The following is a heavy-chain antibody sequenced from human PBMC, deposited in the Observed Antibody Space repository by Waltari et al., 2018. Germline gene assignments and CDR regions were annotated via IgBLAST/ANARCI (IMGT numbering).Heavy chain of an antibody. CDR3: AKDGVGWELHSGSDAFDI. D-gene: IGHD1-26*01. V-gene: IGHV1-24*01. J-gene: IGHJ3*02. CDR1: GYTLTELS. Sequence: QVQLVQSGAEVKKPGASVKVSCKVSGYTLTELSMHWVRQAPGKGLEWMGGFDPEDGETIYAQKFQGRVTMTEDTSTDTAYMELNSLRAEDTAVYYCAKDGVGWELHSGSDAFDIWGQGTMVTVSS. CDR2: FDPEDGET.